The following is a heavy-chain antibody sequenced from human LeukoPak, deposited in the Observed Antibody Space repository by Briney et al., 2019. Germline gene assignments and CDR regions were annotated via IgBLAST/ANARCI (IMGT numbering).Heavy chain of an antibody. CDR2: ISSSSSTI. CDR1: GFTFSSYE. Sequence: GGSLRLSCAASGFTFSSYEMNWVRQAPGKGLEWVSYISSSSSTIYYADSVKGRFTISRDNAKNSLYLQMNSLRAEDTAVYYCADGGYYDFWSGSSGFDIWGQGTMVTVSS. CDR3: ADGGYYDFWSGSSGFDI. J-gene: IGHJ3*02. D-gene: IGHD3-3*01. V-gene: IGHV3-48*01.